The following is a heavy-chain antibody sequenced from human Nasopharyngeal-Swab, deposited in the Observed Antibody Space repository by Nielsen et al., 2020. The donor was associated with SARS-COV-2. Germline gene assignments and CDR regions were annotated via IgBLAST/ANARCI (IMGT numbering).Heavy chain of an antibody. CDR3: ARATLPSGAYYMDV. D-gene: IGHD6-25*01. Sequence: GSLKISCVASGFPFNRHAMHWVRQAPGGELEYVAAISPDGGGAYYGRSVKGRFTISRDNSKNTVDLQMGTLSSEDMAVYYCARATLPSGAYYMDVWGKGTTVTVSS. CDR2: ISPDGGGA. CDR1: GFPFNRHA. J-gene: IGHJ6*03. V-gene: IGHV3-64*01.